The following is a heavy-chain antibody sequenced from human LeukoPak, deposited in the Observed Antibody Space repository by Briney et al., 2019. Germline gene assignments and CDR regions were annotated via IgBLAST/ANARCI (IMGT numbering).Heavy chain of an antibody. J-gene: IGHJ4*02. CDR3: SSQVPSGYYDTSGSFDY. D-gene: IGHD3-22*01. CDR2: ILYSGTT. V-gene: IGHV4-39*01. Sequence: PSETLSLTCTVSGGSISRYYWSWIRQPPGKGLEWIGTILYSGTTNYNPSLKSRVTISVDTSKNQFSLKLNSVTAADTAVYYCSSQVPSGYYDTSGSFDYWGQGTLVTVSS. CDR1: GGSISRYY.